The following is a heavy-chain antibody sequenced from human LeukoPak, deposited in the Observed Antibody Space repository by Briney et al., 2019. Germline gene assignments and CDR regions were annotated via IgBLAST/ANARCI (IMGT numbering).Heavy chain of an antibody. Sequence: GGSLRLSCAASGFTFSDYYMSWIRQAPGKGLEWVSYISSSTYTNYADSVKGRFTISRDNAKNSLYLQMNSLRAEDTALYYCARGTLKAAATDFDYWGQGTLVTVSS. CDR2: ISSSTYT. V-gene: IGHV3-11*05. CDR3: ARGTLKAAATDFDY. J-gene: IGHJ4*02. CDR1: GFTFSDYY. D-gene: IGHD6-13*01.